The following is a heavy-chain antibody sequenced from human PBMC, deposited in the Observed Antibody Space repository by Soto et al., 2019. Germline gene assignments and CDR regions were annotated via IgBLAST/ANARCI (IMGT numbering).Heavy chain of an antibody. CDR3: TTGVGNTPGFDS. CDR2: IKSKTDGGTT. CDR1: GFTFSDAW. D-gene: IGHD1-26*01. V-gene: IGHV3-15*07. J-gene: IGHJ4*02. Sequence: PGGSLRLSCAASGFTFSDAWINWVRQAPGKGLEWVGRIKSKTDGGTTDYAAPVKGRFTISRDDSKNTLYLQMNSLKTEDTAVYYCTTGVGNTPGFDSGGKGTRVTVPS.